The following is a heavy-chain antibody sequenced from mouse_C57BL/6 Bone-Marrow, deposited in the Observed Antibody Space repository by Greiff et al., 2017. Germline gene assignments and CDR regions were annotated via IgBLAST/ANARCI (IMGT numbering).Heavy chain of an antibody. CDR2: ISSGGSYT. D-gene: IGHD1-1*01. V-gene: IGHV5-6*01. CDR1: GFTFSSYG. J-gene: IGHJ4*01. CDR3: ACRGYYGSQCYAMDD. Sequence: EVQRVESGGDLVKPGGSLKLSCAASGFTFSSYGMSWVRQTPDKRLEWVATISSGGSYTYYPDSVKGRFTISRDHAKNTLYLQMSSLKSEDTAMYYCACRGYYGSQCYAMDDWGQGTSVTVSS.